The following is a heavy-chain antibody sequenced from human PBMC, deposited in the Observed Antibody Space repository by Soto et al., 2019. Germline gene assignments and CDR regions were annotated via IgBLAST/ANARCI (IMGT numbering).Heavy chain of an antibody. CDR3: ETYPYTCGGVNATHY. D-gene: IGHD3-16*01. CDR1: GGPISSSSYY. V-gene: IGHV4-39*01. J-gene: IGHJ4*02. Sequence: QLQLQESGPGLVKPSETLSLTCTVSGGPISSSSYYWGWIRQPPGKGLECIGSSSDSGSTYYNPSIQSRATIAVDTSTYQVSLKLSSVTAADTAVQYCETYPYTCGGVNATHYWGQGTLVTVSS. CDR2: SSDSGST.